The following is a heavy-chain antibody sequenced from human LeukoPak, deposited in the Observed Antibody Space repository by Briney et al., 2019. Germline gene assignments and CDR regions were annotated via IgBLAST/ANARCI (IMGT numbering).Heavy chain of an antibody. V-gene: IGHV3-33*01. J-gene: IGHJ5*02. Sequence: PGGSLRLSCAASGFTFSSYGMHWVRQAPGKGLGWVAVIWYDGSNKYYADSVKGRFTISRDNSKNTLYLQMNSLRAEDTAVYYCARDQGYCSSTSCYVVYWFDPWGQGTLVTVSS. D-gene: IGHD2-2*01. CDR2: IWYDGSNK. CDR1: GFTFSSYG. CDR3: ARDQGYCSSTSCYVVYWFDP.